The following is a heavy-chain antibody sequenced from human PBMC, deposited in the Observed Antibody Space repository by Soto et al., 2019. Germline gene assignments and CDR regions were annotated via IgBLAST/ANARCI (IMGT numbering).Heavy chain of an antibody. J-gene: IGHJ4*02. D-gene: IGHD6-13*01. CDR3: ARDRGAAADYFDF. CDR1: GFTFSDYY. V-gene: IGHV3-11*05. Sequence: PGGSLRLSCAVSGFTFSDYYMTWIRQAPGKGLEWVSYISSSTSHTNYADSVKGRFIISRDNAKNSLFLQMNSLRAEDTAVYYCARDRGAAADYFDFWGQGTLVTSPQ. CDR2: ISSSTSHT.